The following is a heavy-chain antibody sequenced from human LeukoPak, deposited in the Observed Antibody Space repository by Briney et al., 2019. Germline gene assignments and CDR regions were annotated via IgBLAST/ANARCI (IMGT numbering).Heavy chain of an antibody. J-gene: IGHJ4*02. CDR1: GGSINSRDYH. CDR2: IYYSGST. Sequence: SQTLSLTCTVSGGSINSRDYHWTWIRQPPGKGLEWIGYIYYSGSTNYNPSLKSRVTISVDTSKNQFSLKLSSVTAADTAVYYCARGHSGYDTPDYWGQGTLVTVSS. CDR3: ARGHSGYDTPDY. D-gene: IGHD5-12*01. V-gene: IGHV4-61*08.